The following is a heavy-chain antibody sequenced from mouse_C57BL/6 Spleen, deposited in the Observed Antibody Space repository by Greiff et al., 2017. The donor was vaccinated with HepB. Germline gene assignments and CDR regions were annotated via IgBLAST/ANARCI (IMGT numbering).Heavy chain of an antibody. CDR3: TRSYDRFAY. CDR1: GFTFSDAW. V-gene: IGHV6-6*01. D-gene: IGHD2-12*01. J-gene: IGHJ3*01. CDR2: IRNKANTHAT. Sequence: EVKLMESGGGLVQPGGSMKLSCAASGFTFSDAWMDWVRQSPEKGLEWVAEIRNKANTHATYYAESVKGRFTISREDSNSSVYLQMNSLRAEDTGIYCGTRSYDRFAYWGQGTLVTVSA.